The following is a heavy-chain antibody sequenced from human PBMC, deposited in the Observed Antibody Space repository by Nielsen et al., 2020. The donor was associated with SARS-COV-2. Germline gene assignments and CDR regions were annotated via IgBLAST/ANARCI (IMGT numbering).Heavy chain of an antibody. V-gene: IGHV3-9*01. D-gene: IGHD3-10*01. CDR2: ISWNSGSI. CDR3: AKGPDYYGSGSYYGSVVGQNAFDI. CDR1: GFTFDDYA. J-gene: IGHJ3*02. Sequence: GGSLRLSCAASGFTFDDYAMHWVRQAPGKGLEWVSGISWNSGSIGYADSVKGRFTISRDNAKNSLYLQMNSLRAEDTALYYCAKGPDYYGSGSYYGSVVGQNAFDIWGQGTMVTVSS.